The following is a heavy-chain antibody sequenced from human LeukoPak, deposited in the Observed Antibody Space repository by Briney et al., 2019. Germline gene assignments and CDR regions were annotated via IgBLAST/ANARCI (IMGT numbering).Heavy chain of an antibody. V-gene: IGHV1-69*04. CDR3: ARDEDGYSGYEMDY. CDR2: IIPILGIA. Sequence: ASVKVSCKASGGTFSSYAISWVRQAPGQGLEWMGRIIPILGIANYAQKFQGRVTITADKSTSTAYMELSSLRSEDTAVYYCARDEDGYSGYEMDYWGQGTLVTVPS. J-gene: IGHJ4*02. D-gene: IGHD5-12*01. CDR1: GGTFSSYA.